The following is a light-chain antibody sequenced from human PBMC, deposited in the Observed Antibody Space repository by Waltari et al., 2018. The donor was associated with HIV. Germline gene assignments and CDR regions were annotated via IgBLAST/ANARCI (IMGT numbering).Light chain of an antibody. J-gene: IGLJ1*01. CDR2: YKSDSYW. CDR3: MIWHSNAYV. Sequence: QAVLTQPSSLSAPPGTSASLTCTLRSGINVASYRIYWYQQRSGTPPQYLLTYKSDSYWQRGSGVPSRFSASKDASANAGILLISVIQSEDEADYYCMIWHSNAYVFGSGTKVTV. V-gene: IGLV5-45*02. CDR1: SGINVASYR.